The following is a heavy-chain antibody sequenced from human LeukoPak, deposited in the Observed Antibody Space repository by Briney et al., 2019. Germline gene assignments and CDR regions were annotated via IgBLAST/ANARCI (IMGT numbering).Heavy chain of an antibody. D-gene: IGHD1-26*01. Sequence: GGSLRLSCEASGFTFINYAMSWVRQAPGKGLEWVSAITGSGGSTYYADSVKGRFTISRDNSKNTLYLQMNSLRAEDTAVYYCASSTSGSYYRVNDYWGQGTLVTVSS. CDR1: GFTFINYA. V-gene: IGHV3-23*01. J-gene: IGHJ4*02. CDR2: ITGSGGST. CDR3: ASSTSGSYYRVNDY.